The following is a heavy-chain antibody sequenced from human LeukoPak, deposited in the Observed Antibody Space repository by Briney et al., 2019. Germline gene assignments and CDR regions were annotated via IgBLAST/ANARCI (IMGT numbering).Heavy chain of an antibody. CDR2: IYTSGST. V-gene: IGHV4-4*09. CDR3: ARLGELVAPAANAGNWFDP. Sequence: SETLSLTCTVSGGSISSYYWSWIRQPPGKGLEWIGYIYTSGSTNYNPSLKSRVTISVDTSKNQFSLKLSSVTAADTAVYYCARLGELVAPAANAGNWFDPWGQGTLVTVSS. D-gene: IGHD2-2*01. J-gene: IGHJ5*02. CDR1: GGSISSYY.